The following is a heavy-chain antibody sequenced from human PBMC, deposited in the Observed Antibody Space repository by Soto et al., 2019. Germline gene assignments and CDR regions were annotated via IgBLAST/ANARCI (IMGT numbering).Heavy chain of an antibody. D-gene: IGHD2-21*02. J-gene: IGHJ3*02. CDR3: ARPLADCGGDCYNAFDI. CDR1: GGTFSSYT. CDR2: IIPIFGTA. V-gene: IGHV1-69*13. Sequence: GASVKVSCKASGGTFSSYTIIWVRQAPGQGLEWMGGIIPIFGTANYAQKFQGRVTITADESTSTAYMELSSLRSEDTAVYYCARPLADCGGDCYNAFDIWGQGTMVTVSS.